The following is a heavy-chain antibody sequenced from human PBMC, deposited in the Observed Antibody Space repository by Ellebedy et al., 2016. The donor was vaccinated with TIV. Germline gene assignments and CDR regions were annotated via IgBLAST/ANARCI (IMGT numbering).Heavy chain of an antibody. CDR2: INPNSGGT. CDR1: GYTFTGYY. J-gene: IGHJ5*02. Sequence: ASVKVSXXASGYTFTGYYMHWVRQAPGQGLEWMGWINPNSGGTNYAQKFQGRVTMTRDTSISTAYMELSRLRADDTAVYYCARDHAGSSSWYPNWFDPWGQGTLVTVSS. V-gene: IGHV1-2*02. CDR3: ARDHAGSSSWYPNWFDP. D-gene: IGHD6-13*01.